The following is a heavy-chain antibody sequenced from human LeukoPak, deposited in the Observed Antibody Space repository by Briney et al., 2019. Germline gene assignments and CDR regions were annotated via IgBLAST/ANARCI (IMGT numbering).Heavy chain of an antibody. CDR1: GGTFSSYA. D-gene: IGHD2-2*01. J-gene: IGHJ4*02. Sequence: EASVTVSCKASGGTFSSYAISWVRQAPGQGLEWMGGIIPIFGTANYAQKFQGRVTITADESTSTAYMELSSLRSEDTAVYYCARSDIVVVPAAMGSEFDYWGQGTLVTVSS. CDR3: ARSDIVVVPAAMGSEFDY. V-gene: IGHV1-69*13. CDR2: IIPIFGTA.